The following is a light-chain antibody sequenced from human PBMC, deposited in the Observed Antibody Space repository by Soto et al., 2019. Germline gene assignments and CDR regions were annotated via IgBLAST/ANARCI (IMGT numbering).Light chain of an antibody. CDR1: QSVSSN. CDR2: GAS. J-gene: IGKJ3*01. CDR3: QQYNNPPGFT. V-gene: IGKV3-15*01. Sequence: EIVMTQSPATLSVSPGERATLSCRASQSVSSNLAWYQQKPGQAPRLLIYGASTRATGIPARFSGSGSGTEFTLTISSLQSEDFAVYYCQQYNNPPGFTIGPGTKVDIK.